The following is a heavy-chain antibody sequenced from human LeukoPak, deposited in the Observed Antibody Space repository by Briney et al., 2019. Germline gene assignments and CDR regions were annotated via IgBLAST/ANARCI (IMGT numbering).Heavy chain of an antibody. CDR2: IRNKAYGATT. Sequence: SLRLSCTPSGFTFGDYAMSWVPQAPGEGLEWVGFIRNKAYGATTEYAASVKGRFTISRDDSKSIAYLQMNSLKTEDTAVYYCTRVPMRGSSNWAFFDYWGQGTLVTVSS. CDR1: GFTFGDYA. J-gene: IGHJ4*02. CDR3: TRVPMRGSSNWAFFDY. V-gene: IGHV3-49*04. D-gene: IGHD1-26*01.